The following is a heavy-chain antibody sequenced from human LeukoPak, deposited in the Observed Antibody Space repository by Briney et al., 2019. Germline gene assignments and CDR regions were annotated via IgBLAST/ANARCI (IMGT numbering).Heavy chain of an antibody. J-gene: IGHJ4*02. D-gene: IGHD4-11*01. Sequence: GESLKISCKGSGYSFTSYWIGWVRQMPGKGLECMGIIYPGDSDTRYSPSFQGQVTISADKSISTAYLQWSSLKASDTAIYYCARHSSRGGFYSDYDYWGQGTLVTVSS. V-gene: IGHV5-51*01. CDR1: GYSFTSYW. CDR3: ARHSSRGGFYSDYDY. CDR2: IYPGDSDT.